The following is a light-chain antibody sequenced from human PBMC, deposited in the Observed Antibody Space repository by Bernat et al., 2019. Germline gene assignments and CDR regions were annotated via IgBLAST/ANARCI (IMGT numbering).Light chain of an antibody. Sequence: QSALTQPASVSGSPGQSITISCTGTSSDVGGYNYVSWYQQHPGRAPKLMIYDVRDRPSGSSNRFSGSKSGNTASLTISGLLAEAEADYYCSSYTSSSTLVFGGGTRLTVL. V-gene: IGLV2-14*03. CDR1: SSDVGGYNY. CDR3: SSYTSSSTLV. J-gene: IGLJ3*02. CDR2: DVR.